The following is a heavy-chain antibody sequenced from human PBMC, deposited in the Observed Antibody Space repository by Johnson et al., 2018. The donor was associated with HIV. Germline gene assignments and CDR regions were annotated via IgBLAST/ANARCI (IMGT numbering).Heavy chain of an antibody. D-gene: IGHD5-18*01. CDR2: IRYDGSNK. CDR1: GFTFGIYG. J-gene: IGHJ3*02. V-gene: IGHV3-30*02. Sequence: VQLVESGGGVVQPGGSLRLSCAASGFTFGIYGMHWVRQAPGKGLEWVAFIRYDGSNKYYADSVKGRFTISSDNSKNTLYLQINSLRPEDTAVYYCARLPSGYSRDDLDIWGQGTMVTVSS. CDR3: ARLPSGYSRDDLDI.